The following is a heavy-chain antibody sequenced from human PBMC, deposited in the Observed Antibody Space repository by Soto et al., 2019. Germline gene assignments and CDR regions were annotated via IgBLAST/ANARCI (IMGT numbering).Heavy chain of an antibody. CDR1: GGSFTSNNW. CDR3: ASGDRGTSVDY. D-gene: IGHD1-7*01. J-gene: IGHJ4*02. Sequence: PSETLSLTCAVSGGSFTSNNWWTWVRQPPGQGLEWIGEIYRTGSTNYNPSLKSRVTISLDKSENQFSLKVTSLTAADPAVHYCASGDRGTSVDYGGQETLVPVSS. V-gene: IGHV4-4*02. CDR2: IYRTGST.